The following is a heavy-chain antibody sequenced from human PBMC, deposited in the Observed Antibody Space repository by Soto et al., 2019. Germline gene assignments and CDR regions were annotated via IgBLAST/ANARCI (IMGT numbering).Heavy chain of an antibody. J-gene: IGHJ5*02. CDR1: GESFSGYY. CDR3: AKGGRYSSVWFDP. Sequence: QVQLQQWGAGLLKPSETLSLTCAVYGESFSGYYWSWIRQPPGKGLEWIGEINHSGSTNYNHSLKSRVTISVDTSTNQFSLKLSSVTAADTAVYYCAKGGRYSSVWFDPWGQGTLVTVSS. V-gene: IGHV4-34*01. D-gene: IGHD6-25*01. CDR2: INHSGST.